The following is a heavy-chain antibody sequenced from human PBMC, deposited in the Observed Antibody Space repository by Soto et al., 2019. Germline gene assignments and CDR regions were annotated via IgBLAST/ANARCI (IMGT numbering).Heavy chain of an antibody. V-gene: IGHV3-23*01. D-gene: IGHD3-3*01. CDR1: GFIFSDHA. CDR3: AKDSWAIFGVPAGEYYAMDV. CDR2: ISGSGGTT. Sequence: PGGSLRLSCEASGFIFSDHAMSWVRQAPGKGLEWVSAISGSGGTTYYSDSVKGRFTISRDNSKNTVYLQMNDLRVEDAAEYFCAKDSWAIFGVPAGEYYAMDVWGQGTTVTVSS. J-gene: IGHJ6*02.